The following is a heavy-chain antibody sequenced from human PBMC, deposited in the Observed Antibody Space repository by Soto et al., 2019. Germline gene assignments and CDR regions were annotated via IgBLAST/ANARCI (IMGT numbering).Heavy chain of an antibody. Sequence: QVQLQESGPGLVNPSQTLSLICTVSGGSISSGTYYWSWIRQHPERGLEWIGYIFYSGTTYYNPSLKSRVTLSLDTSKKQFSLRLRSVTAADTAVYYCARAIGSGYWYFDLWGRGTLVTVSS. D-gene: IGHD2-15*01. J-gene: IGHJ2*01. V-gene: IGHV4-31*03. CDR3: ARAIGSGYWYFDL. CDR1: GGSISSGTYY. CDR2: IFYSGTT.